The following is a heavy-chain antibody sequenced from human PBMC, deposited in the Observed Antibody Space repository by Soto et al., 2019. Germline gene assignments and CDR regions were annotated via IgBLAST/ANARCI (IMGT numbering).Heavy chain of an antibody. J-gene: IGHJ6*02. V-gene: IGHV4-4*02. CDR2: IYHSVST. Sequence: PSETLSLTCAVSGGSISSSNWWSWVRQPPGKGLEWIGEIYHSVSTNYNPSLKSQVTISVDKSKNQFSLKLSSVTAADTAVYYCSRALPDYDILTGYLYGMDVWGQGTTVTVSS. CDR1: GGSISSSNW. D-gene: IGHD3-9*01. CDR3: SRALPDYDILTGYLYGMDV.